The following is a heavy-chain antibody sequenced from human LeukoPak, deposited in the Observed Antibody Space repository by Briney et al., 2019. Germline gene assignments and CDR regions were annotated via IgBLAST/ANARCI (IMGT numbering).Heavy chain of an antibody. D-gene: IGHD3-3*01. Sequence: GGSLRLSCAASGFTVSSNYMSWVRQAPGKGLERVSVIYSGGSTYYADSVKGRFTISRDNSKNTLYLQMNSLRAEDTAVYYCARVGYDFWSGYYPGYYYYMDVWGKGTTVTVSS. CDR2: IYSGGST. CDR1: GFTVSSNY. V-gene: IGHV3-66*02. J-gene: IGHJ6*03. CDR3: ARVGYDFWSGYYPGYYYYMDV.